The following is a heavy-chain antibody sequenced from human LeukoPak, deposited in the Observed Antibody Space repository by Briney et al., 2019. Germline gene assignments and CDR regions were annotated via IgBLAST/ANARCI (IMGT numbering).Heavy chain of an antibody. CDR1: GFTFSSYA. D-gene: IGHD1-1*01. J-gene: IGHJ4*02. CDR3: AKGRWSPDY. V-gene: IGHV3-23*01. Sequence: GVSLRLSCAASGFTFSSYAMSWVRQAPGKGLEWVSLISDSGANTYYTDSVKGRFTISRDNSKNSLYLQMNSLRADDTAVYYCAKGRWSPDYWGQGTLVTVSS. CDR2: ISDSGANT.